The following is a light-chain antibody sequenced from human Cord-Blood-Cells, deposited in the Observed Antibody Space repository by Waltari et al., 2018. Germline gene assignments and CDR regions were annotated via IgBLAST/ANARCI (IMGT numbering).Light chain of an antibody. CDR3: CSYAGSYTFGV. CDR1: SSDVGGYNY. V-gene: IGLV2-11*01. Sequence: QSALTQPRSVSGSPGQSVTIFCTGTSSDVGGYNYVSSYQQHPGKAPKLMIYDVSKRPSGVPDRFSGSKSGNTASLTISGLQAEDEADYYCCSYAGSYTFGVFGGGTKLTVL. CDR2: DVS. J-gene: IGLJ2*01.